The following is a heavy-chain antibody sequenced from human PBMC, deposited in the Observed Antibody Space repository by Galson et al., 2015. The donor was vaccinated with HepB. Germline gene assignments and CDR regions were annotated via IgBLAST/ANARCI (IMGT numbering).Heavy chain of an antibody. D-gene: IGHD1-26*01. J-gene: IGHJ6*02. CDR1: GFTFSSYG. V-gene: IGHV3-30*18. CDR2: ISYDGRNQ. CDR3: AKELPYSGSYFDAFYHNGMDA. Sequence: SLRLCCAASGFTFSSYGMHWVRQAPGKGLEWVAVISYDGRNQYYAESVKGRFTISRDNSKNTVFLQMNSLRVEDTAVFYCAKELPYSGSYFDAFYHNGMDAWGQGTTVTVSS.